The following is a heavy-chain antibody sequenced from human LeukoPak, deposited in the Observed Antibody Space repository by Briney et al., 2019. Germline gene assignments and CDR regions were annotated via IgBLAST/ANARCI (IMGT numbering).Heavy chain of an antibody. Sequence: ASVKVSCKASGYTFTSYDINWVRQATGQGLEWMGWMNPNSGNTGYAQKFQGRVTMTRNTSISTAYMELSSLRSEDTAVYYCARVVGVVAAYYYYGMDVWGQGTTVTVSS. CDR3: ARVVGVVAAYYYYGMDV. V-gene: IGHV1-8*01. CDR2: MNPNSGNT. D-gene: IGHD3-22*01. CDR1: GYTFTSYD. J-gene: IGHJ6*02.